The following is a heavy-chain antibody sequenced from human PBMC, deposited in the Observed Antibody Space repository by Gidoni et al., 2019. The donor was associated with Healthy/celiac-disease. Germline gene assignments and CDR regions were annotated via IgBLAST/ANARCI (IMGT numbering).Heavy chain of an antibody. V-gene: IGHV4-39*01. J-gene: IGHJ4*02. Sequence: QLQLQESGPGLEKPSETLSLTCTVSGGSISSSSYYWGWIRQPPGKGLEWIGSIYYSGSTYYNPSLKSRVTISVDTSKNQFSLKLSSVTAADTAVYYCARLFCSGGSCYSPYFDYWGQGTLVTVSS. CDR2: IYYSGST. CDR1: GGSISSSSYY. D-gene: IGHD2-15*01. CDR3: ARLFCSGGSCYSPYFDY.